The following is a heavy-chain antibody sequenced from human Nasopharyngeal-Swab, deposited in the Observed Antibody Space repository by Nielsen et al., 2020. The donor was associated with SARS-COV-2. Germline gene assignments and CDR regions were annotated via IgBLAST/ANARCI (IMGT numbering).Heavy chain of an antibody. J-gene: IGHJ4*02. CDR2: IYYSGST. D-gene: IGHD5-24*01. V-gene: IGHV4-59*01. CDR3: ARERRDGYNSVCYFDY. Sequence: WIRQPPGKGLEWIGYIYYSGSTNYNPSLKSRVTISVDTSKNQLSLKLSSVTAADTAVYYCARERRDGYNSVCYFDYWGQGTLVTVSS.